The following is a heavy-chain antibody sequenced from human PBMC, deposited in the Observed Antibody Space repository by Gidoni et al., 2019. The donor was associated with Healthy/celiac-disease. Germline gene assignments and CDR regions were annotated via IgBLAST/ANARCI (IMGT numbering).Heavy chain of an antibody. CDR1: GGTFSSNA. J-gene: IGHJ4*02. CDR3: ARAAYYYDSSGYYYYFDY. CDR2: IIPIFGTA. D-gene: IGHD3-22*01. V-gene: IGHV1-69*01. Sequence: QVQLVQSGAEVKKPGSSVKVSCKASGGTFSSNAISWVRQAPGQGLEWMGGIIPIFGTANYAQKFQGRVTITADESTSTAYMELSSLRSEDTAVYYCARAAYYYDSSGYYYYFDYWGQGTLVTVSS.